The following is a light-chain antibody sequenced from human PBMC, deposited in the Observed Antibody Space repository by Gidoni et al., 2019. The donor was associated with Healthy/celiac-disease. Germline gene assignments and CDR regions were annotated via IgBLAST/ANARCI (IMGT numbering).Light chain of an antibody. V-gene: IGKV1-39*01. J-gene: IGKJ2*01. Sequence: DLQMTPSPSSLSASVGDRVTITCRASQRISSYLNWYQQKPGKAPKLLIYAASSLQSGVPSRFSGSGSGTDFTLTISSLQPEDFATYYCQQSYSTPRTFGQGTKLEIK. CDR3: QQSYSTPRT. CDR1: QRISSY. CDR2: AAS.